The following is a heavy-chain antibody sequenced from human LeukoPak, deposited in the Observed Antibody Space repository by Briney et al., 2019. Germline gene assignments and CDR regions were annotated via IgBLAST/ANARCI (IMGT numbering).Heavy chain of an antibody. V-gene: IGHV3-30*18. D-gene: IGHD5-18*01. Sequence: GGSLRLSCSASGFTFSSYGMHWVRQAPGKGLEWVAVISYDGSNKYYADSGKGRFTISRDNSKNTLYLQMNRLRAEDTAVYYCAKDRDTAMVPGWFDPWGQGTLVTVSS. CDR2: ISYDGSNK. J-gene: IGHJ5*02. CDR1: GFTFSSYG. CDR3: AKDRDTAMVPGWFDP.